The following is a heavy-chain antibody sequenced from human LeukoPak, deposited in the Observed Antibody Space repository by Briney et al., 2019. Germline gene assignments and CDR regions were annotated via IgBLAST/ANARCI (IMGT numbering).Heavy chain of an antibody. Sequence: SQTLSLTCSVSGGSIDRGGFYWTWIRQHPGKGLEWIGYISYSGSTHYNPSLKSRVTISSDTSKTQFSLRLNSVTVADTAVYYCAKDKVFNSGSFDSWGQGILVTVSS. CDR3: AKDKVFNSGSFDS. D-gene: IGHD3-10*01. V-gene: IGHV4-31*03. J-gene: IGHJ4*02. CDR2: ISYSGST. CDR1: GGSIDRGGFY.